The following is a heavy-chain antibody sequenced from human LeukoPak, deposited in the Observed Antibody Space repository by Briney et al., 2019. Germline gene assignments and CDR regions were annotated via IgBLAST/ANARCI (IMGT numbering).Heavy chain of an antibody. CDR2: INGDGSST. CDR3: ASPAPEGYCSSTGCPGAFDI. CDR1: GFTFSSYW. J-gene: IGHJ3*02. Sequence: PGGSLRLSCAASGFTFSSYWMHWVRQAPGKGLVWVSRINGDGSSTSYADSVKGRFTISRDNAKNTLYLQMNSLRAEDTAVYYCASPAPEGYCSSTGCPGAFDIWGQGTMVTVSS. V-gene: IGHV3-74*01. D-gene: IGHD2-2*01.